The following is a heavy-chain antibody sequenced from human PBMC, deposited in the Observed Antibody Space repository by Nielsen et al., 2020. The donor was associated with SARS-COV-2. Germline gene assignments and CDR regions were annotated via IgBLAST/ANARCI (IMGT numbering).Heavy chain of an antibody. D-gene: IGHD1-26*01. CDR2: INAGNGNT. V-gene: IGHV1-3*01. Sequence: WVRQAPGQRLEWMGWINAGNGNTKYPQKFQGRVAISRDTSTSTAYMELSSLTSEDTAVYYCARDRPLVGAYEYWGQGTLVTVSS. CDR3: ARDRPLVGAYEY. J-gene: IGHJ4*02.